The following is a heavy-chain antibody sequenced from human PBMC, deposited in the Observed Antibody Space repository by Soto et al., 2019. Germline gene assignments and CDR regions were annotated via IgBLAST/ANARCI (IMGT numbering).Heavy chain of an antibody. CDR2: TNQDGSET. CDR3: ARSYVARAEMSTIAGY. CDR1: GLAFSTYW. V-gene: IGHV3-7*01. D-gene: IGHD3-16*01. Sequence: EVQLVESGGGLVQPGGSLRLSCAASGLAFSTYWMSWVRQAPGKGLEWVANTNQDGSETYYVDSVRGRFTISRDNAKNSLFLQLSSLRAEDTAVYYCARSYVARAEMSTIAGYWGQGTLVTVSS. J-gene: IGHJ4*02.